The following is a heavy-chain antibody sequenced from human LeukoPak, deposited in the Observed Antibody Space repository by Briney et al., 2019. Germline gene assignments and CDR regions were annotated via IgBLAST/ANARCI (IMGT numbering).Heavy chain of an antibody. CDR3: AKVGYYYGLFDS. J-gene: IGHJ4*02. Sequence: GGSLRLSCAASGFTFSSYAMSWVSQAPGKGLEWVSAISGSGGSTYYADSVKGRFTISRDNSKNTLYLQMNSLRAEDTAVYYCAKVGYYYGLFDSWGQGTLVTVSS. CDR2: ISGSGGST. CDR1: GFTFSSYA. D-gene: IGHD3-10*01. V-gene: IGHV3-23*01.